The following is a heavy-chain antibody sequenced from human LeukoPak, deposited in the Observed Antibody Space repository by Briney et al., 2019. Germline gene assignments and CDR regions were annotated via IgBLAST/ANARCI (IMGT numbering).Heavy chain of an antibody. CDR3: ARAGTKWRIAAAGRGGYNWFDP. V-gene: IGHV1-46*01. D-gene: IGHD6-13*01. CDR1: GYTFTSYY. CDR2: INPSGGST. J-gene: IGHJ5*02. Sequence: ASVKVSCKASGYTFTSYYMHWVRQAPGQGLEWMGIINPSGGSTSYAQKFQGRVTMTRDTSTSTVYMELSSLRSEDTAVYYCARAGTKWRIAAAGRGGYNWFDPWGQGTLVTVSS.